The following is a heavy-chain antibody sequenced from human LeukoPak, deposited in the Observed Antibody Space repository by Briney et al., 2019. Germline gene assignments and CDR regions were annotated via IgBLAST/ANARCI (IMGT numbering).Heavy chain of an antibody. CDR1: GFTFSSYS. V-gene: IGHV3-21*04. CDR2: ISSSSSYI. J-gene: IGHJ6*03. Sequence: GGSLRLSCAASGFTFSSYSMNWVRQAPGKGLEWVSSISSSSSYIYYADSVKGRFTISRDNAKNSLYLQMNSLRAEDTALYYCARGLWFGERNFYYYMDVWGKGTTVTVSS. CDR3: ARGLWFGERNFYYYMDV. D-gene: IGHD3-10*01.